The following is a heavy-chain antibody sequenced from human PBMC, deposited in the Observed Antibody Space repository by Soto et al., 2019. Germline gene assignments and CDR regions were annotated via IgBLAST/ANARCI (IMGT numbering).Heavy chain of an antibody. CDR3: AKVLVEELLNPDYYGMDV. CDR2: ISGSGGST. D-gene: IGHD1-26*01. Sequence: EVQLLESGGGLVQPGGSLRLSCAASGFTFSSYAMSWVRQAPGKGLEWVSAISGSGGSTYYADSVKGRFTISRDNSKNTLYLQMNSLRAEDTAVYHCAKVLVEELLNPDYYGMDVWGQGTTVTVSS. V-gene: IGHV3-23*01. CDR1: GFTFSSYA. J-gene: IGHJ6*02.